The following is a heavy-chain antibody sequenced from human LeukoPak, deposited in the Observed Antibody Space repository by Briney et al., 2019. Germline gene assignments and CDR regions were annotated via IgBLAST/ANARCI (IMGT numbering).Heavy chain of an antibody. CDR3: AREGVGATGSYS. Sequence: SETLSLTCTVSGGSICSGGYYGRWIRQHPGRGLEWNWYIYYSGSTYYNPSLKSRVTISVDTSQTQFSLKLSSVTAADTAVYYCAREGVGATGSYSWGQGTPVTVSS. D-gene: IGHD1-26*01. V-gene: IGHV4-31*03. J-gene: IGHJ4*02. CDR1: GGSICSGGYY. CDR2: IYYSGST.